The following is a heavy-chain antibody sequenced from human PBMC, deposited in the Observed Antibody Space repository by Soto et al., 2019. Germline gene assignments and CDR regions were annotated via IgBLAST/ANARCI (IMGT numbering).Heavy chain of an antibody. CDR2: IYYSGST. CDR1: GGSVSSGSYY. CDR3: ARGIAANFDY. J-gene: IGHJ4*02. V-gene: IGHV4-61*01. D-gene: IGHD6-6*01. Sequence: PSETLCLTCTVSGGSVSSGSYYWSWIRQPPGKGLEWIGYIYYSGSTNYNPSLKSRVTISVDTSKNQFSLKLSSVTAADTAVYYCARGIAANFDYWGQGALVTVSS.